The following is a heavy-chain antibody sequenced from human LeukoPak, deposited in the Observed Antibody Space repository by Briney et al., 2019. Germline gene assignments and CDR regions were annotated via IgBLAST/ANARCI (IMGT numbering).Heavy chain of an antibody. CDR1: GFTFSTDW. V-gene: IGHV3-74*01. Sequence: GGSLRLSCAASGFTFSTDWMHWVRQAPGKGLLWASRINGDGSVTVYADSVKGRFTISRDNAKNTLYLQMSSLRAEDTAVYHCASDSPYYGMDVWGQGTTVTVSS. J-gene: IGHJ6*02. CDR3: ASDSPYYGMDV. CDR2: INGDGSVT.